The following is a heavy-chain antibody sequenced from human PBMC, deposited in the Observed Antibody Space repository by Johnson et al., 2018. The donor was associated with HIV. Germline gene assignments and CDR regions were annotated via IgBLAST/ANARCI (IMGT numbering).Heavy chain of an antibody. CDR3: ARDKSEVDAFDI. Sequence: QVQLVESGGGLVMPVGPLRLSCAACGSTLRDYYMSCNRQAPGKGLVWVSYISSSGSTIYYADSVTGRFTISRDNAKNSLYLQMNSLRAEDTAVYYCARDKSEVDAFDIWGQGTMVTVSS. V-gene: IGHV3-11*04. CDR2: ISSSGSTI. J-gene: IGHJ3*02. CDR1: GSTLRDYY.